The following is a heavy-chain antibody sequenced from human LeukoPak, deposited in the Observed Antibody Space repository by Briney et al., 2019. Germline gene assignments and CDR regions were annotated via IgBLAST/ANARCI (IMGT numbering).Heavy chain of an antibody. D-gene: IGHD5-12*01. J-gene: IGHJ4*02. V-gene: IGHV4-59*08. CDR2: IQYTGYT. CDR3: ARHSYSGYDRLFDY. Sequence: SETLSLTCTVSGGSFNPYYWIWVRQPPGKGLEWMGYIQYTGYTNYNPSLKSRGTMSLDTPKDQFSLNLNSVTAADTAVYYCARHSYSGYDRLFDYWGQGIPVTVSS. CDR1: GGSFNPYY.